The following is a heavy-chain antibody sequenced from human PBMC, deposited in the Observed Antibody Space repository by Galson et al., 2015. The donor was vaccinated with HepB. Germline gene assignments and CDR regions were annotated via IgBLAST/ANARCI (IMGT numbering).Heavy chain of an antibody. J-gene: IGHJ4*02. CDR1: GFTFSSYG. CDR2: IWYDGSNK. V-gene: IGHV3-33*01. D-gene: IGHD4-17*01. CDR3: ARGLLDLGDYGDYAVGFIDY. Sequence: SLRLSCAASGFTFSSYGMHWVRQAPGKGLEWVAVIWYDGSNKYYADSVKGRFTISRDNSKNTLYLQMNSLRAEDTAVYYCARGLLDLGDYGDYAVGFIDYWGQGTLVTVSS.